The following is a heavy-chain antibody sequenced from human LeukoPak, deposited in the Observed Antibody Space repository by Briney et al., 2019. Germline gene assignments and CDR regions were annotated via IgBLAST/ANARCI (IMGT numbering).Heavy chain of an antibody. CDR1: GGTFSSYA. V-gene: IGHV1-69*04. J-gene: IGHJ3*02. Sequence: SVKVSCKASGGTFSSYAISWVRQAPGQGLEWMGRIIPILGLANYAQKFQGRVTITADKSTSTAYMELSSLRSEDTAVYYCARGEIGPRGAFDIWGQGTMVTVSS. CDR2: IIPILGLA. D-gene: IGHD3-10*01. CDR3: ARGEIGPRGAFDI.